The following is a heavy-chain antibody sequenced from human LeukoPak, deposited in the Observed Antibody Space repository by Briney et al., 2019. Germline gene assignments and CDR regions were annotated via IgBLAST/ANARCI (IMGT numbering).Heavy chain of an antibody. D-gene: IGHD6-13*01. V-gene: IGHV1-69*13. CDR2: IIPIFGTA. CDR3: ARAKQYSSSWYGEFDY. CDR1: GGTFSSYA. Sequence: SVKVSCKASGGTFSSYAISWGRQAPGQGLEWMGGIIPIFGTANYAQKFQGGVTITADESTSTAYMALSSLRSQDTAVYYCARAKQYSSSWYGEFDYWGQGTLVTVSS. J-gene: IGHJ4*02.